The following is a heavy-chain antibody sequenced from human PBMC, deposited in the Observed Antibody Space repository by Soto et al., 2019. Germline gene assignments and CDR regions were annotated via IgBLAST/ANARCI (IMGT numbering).Heavy chain of an antibody. V-gene: IGHV4-4*07. CDR1: GGSISRHY. CDR3: ARGRHGGYGYYYGMDV. D-gene: IGHD5-12*01. J-gene: IGHJ6*02. CDR2: IYTSGST. Sequence: PSETLPLTCTASGGSISRHYRRWIRQPAGKGLEWIGRIYTSGSTNYNPSLKSRVTMSVDTSKNQFSLKLSSVTAADTAVYYCARGRHGGYGYYYGMDVWGQGTTVT.